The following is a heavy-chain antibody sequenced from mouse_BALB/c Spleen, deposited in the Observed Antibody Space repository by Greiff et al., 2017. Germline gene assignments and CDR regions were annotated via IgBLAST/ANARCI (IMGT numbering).Heavy chain of an antibody. CDR1: GFTFSDYY. CDR3: AREGDYRYGGYAMDY. Sequence: EVMLVESGGGLVKPGRSLKLSCAASGFTFSDYYMYWVRQTPEKRLEWVATISDGGSYTYYPDSVKGRFTISRDNAKNNLYLQMSSLKSEDTAMYYCAREGDYRYGGYAMDYWGQGTSVTVSS. CDR2: ISDGGSYT. J-gene: IGHJ4*01. D-gene: IGHD2-14*01. V-gene: IGHV5-4*02.